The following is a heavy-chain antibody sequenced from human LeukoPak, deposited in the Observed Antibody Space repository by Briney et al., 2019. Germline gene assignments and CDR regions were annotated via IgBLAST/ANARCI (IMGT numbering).Heavy chain of an antibody. V-gene: IGHV4-59*01. D-gene: IGHD6-13*01. Sequence: SETLSLTCTVSGGSISSYYWSWIRQPPGKGLEWIGYIYYSGSTNYNPSLKSRVTISVDTSKNQFSLKLSSVTAADTAVYYCARGKRYGSSWYGNWFDPWGQGTLVTVSS. J-gene: IGHJ5*02. CDR3: ARGKRYGSSWYGNWFDP. CDR1: GGSISSYY. CDR2: IYYSGST.